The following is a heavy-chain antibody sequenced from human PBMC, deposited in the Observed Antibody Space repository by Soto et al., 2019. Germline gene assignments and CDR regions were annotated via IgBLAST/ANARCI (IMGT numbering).Heavy chain of an antibody. Sequence: TLSLTCFVSGYFIGAGGYYWSWIRHHPGKGLEWIGSFYSSGSIIYNPSLRSRVSITGDMSTNQFSMSLTSVTAADTARYYCARMYSSGSGWFHPWGQGTLVTVSS. D-gene: IGHD6-19*01. CDR3: ARMYSSGSGWFHP. V-gene: IGHV4-31*03. CDR2: FYSSGSI. J-gene: IGHJ5*02. CDR1: GYFIGAGGYY.